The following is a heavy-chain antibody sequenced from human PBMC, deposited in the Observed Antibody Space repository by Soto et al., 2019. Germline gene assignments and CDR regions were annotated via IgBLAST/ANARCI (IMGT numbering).Heavy chain of an antibody. V-gene: IGHV3-23*01. CDR2: IPGTGAST. Sequence: EVQLLEPGGGLVQPGGSLRLSCAASGFTFTNVAMNWDRQPPGKGLVWVSAIPGTGASTFYADTVKGRSTISRDNVKKTLYLEINSLRAADTAIYYCAKGDRGDRLGELWPQDDSIDIWGQGAKVTGSS. D-gene: IGHD3-16*01. CDR3: AKGDRGDRLGELWPQDDSIDI. J-gene: IGHJ3*02. CDR1: GFTFTNVA.